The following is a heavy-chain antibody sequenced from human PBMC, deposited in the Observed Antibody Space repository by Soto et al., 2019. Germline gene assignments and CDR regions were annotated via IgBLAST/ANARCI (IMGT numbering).Heavy chain of an antibody. CDR2: IWYDGSNK. J-gene: IGHJ4*02. V-gene: IGHV3-33*01. Sequence: GSLRLSCAASGFTFSSYGMYWVRQAPGKGLEWVAVIWYDGSNKYYADSVKGRFTISRDTSKNTLYLQMSSLRAEDTAVYYCATRKYCPSTTCFDFWGQGTQVTVSS. CDR3: ATRKYCPSTTCFDF. D-gene: IGHD2-2*01. CDR1: GFTFSSYG.